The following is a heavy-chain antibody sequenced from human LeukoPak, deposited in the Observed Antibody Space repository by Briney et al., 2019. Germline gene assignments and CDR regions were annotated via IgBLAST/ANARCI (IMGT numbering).Heavy chain of an antibody. CDR2: IRYDGSNK. V-gene: IGHV3-30*02. Sequence: GGFLRLSCAASGFTFSSYGMHWVRRAPGKGLEWVAFIRYDGSNKYYADSVKGRFTISRDNSKNTLYLQMNSLRAEDTAVYYCAKDPSYDFWSGYPRVWGQGTLVTVSS. J-gene: IGHJ4*02. D-gene: IGHD3-3*01. CDR1: GFTFSSYG. CDR3: AKDPSYDFWSGYPRV.